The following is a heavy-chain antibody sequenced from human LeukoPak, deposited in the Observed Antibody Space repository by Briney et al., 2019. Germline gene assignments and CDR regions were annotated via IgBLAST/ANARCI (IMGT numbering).Heavy chain of an antibody. CDR1: GGSITSYY. CDR2: IYTTGST. J-gene: IGHJ6*03. Sequence: SETLSLTCTVSGGSITSYYWSWIRQPAGKGLEWIGRIYTTGSTYYNHFLKSRVTMAVDTSKNQFSLRLSSVTAADTAVYYCARGKNTYYYYMDVWGKGTTVTVSS. V-gene: IGHV4-4*07. CDR3: ARGKNTYYYYMDV.